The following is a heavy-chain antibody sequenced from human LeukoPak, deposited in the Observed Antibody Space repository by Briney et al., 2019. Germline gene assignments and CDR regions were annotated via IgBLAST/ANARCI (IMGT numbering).Heavy chain of an antibody. Sequence: ASVKVSCKASGYTFTSYYMHWVRQAPGQGLEWMGIINPSGGSTSYAQKFQGRVTMTRDTSTSTVYMELSSLRSEDTAVYSCARLSRQWLDFDYWGQGTLVTVSS. D-gene: IGHD6-19*01. CDR2: INPSGGST. CDR3: ARLSRQWLDFDY. CDR1: GYTFTSYY. V-gene: IGHV1-46*01. J-gene: IGHJ4*02.